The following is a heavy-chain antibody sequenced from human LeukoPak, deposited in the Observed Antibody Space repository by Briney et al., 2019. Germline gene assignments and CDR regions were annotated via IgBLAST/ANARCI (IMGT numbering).Heavy chain of an antibody. CDR1: GYTFTSYD. J-gene: IGHJ6*03. Sequence: ASVKVSCKASGYTFTSYDINWVRQATGQGLEWMGWMNPNSGNTGYAQKFQGRVTMTRNTSISTAYMELSSLRSEDTAVYYCARDLATAMVRGVIRPYYYYMDVWGKGTTVTISS. V-gene: IGHV1-8*01. CDR3: ARDLATAMVRGVIRPYYYYMDV. D-gene: IGHD3-10*01. CDR2: MNPNSGNT.